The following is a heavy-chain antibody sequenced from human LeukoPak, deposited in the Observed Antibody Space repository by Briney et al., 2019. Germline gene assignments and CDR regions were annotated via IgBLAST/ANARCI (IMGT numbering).Heavy chain of an antibody. CDR2: ISSSGSTI. V-gene: IGHV3-48*03. Sequence: PGGSLRLSCAASGFTFSSYEMNWVRQAPGKGLEWVSYISSSGSTIYYADSVKGRFTISRDNAKNSLYLQMNSLRAEDTAVYYCARDLYFGGDYYGSGSYQVRNWFDPWGQGTLVTVSS. J-gene: IGHJ5*02. CDR1: GFTFSSYE. D-gene: IGHD3-10*01. CDR3: ARDLYFGGDYYGSGSYQVRNWFDP.